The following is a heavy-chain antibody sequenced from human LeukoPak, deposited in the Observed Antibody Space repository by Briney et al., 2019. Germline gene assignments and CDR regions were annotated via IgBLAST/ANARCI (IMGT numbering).Heavy chain of an antibody. V-gene: IGHV1-18*01. J-gene: IGHJ5*02. CDR2: ISAYNGNT. D-gene: IGHD6-6*01. Sequence: GASVKVSCMASGYTFTSYGVSWVRQAPGQGLEWMGWISAYNGNTNYAQKLQGRVTMTTDTSTSTAYMELRSLRSDDTAVYYCAGFGYSSSSRWFDPWGQGTLVTVSS. CDR1: GYTFTSYG. CDR3: AGFGYSSSSRWFDP.